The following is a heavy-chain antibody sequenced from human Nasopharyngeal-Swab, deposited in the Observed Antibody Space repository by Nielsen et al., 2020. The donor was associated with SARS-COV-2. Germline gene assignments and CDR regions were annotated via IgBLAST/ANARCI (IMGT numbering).Heavy chain of an antibody. Sequence: WIRQPPGKALEWLALIYWDDDKRYSPSLKSRLTITKDTSKNQVVLTMTNMDPVDTATYYCAHRRYSSYYFDYWGQGTPVTVSS. CDR2: IYWDDDK. J-gene: IGHJ4*02. V-gene: IGHV2-5*02. D-gene: IGHD6-13*01. CDR3: AHRRYSSYYFDY.